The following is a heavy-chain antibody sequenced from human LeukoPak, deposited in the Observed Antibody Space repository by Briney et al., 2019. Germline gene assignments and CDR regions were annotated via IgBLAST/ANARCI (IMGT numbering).Heavy chain of an antibody. D-gene: IGHD1-1*01. V-gene: IGHV3-53*01. CDR1: GLTVSTND. CDR2: IYSGGTT. Sequence: GGSLRLSCPHSGLTVSTNDMGWVRQAPGKGLEWVSVIYSGGTTHYADSAKGRFTISRDNSKNTLYLQMNSLRAEDTAVYYCARAMRTYYFDQWGQGTLVTVSS. CDR3: ARAMRTYYFDQ. J-gene: IGHJ4*02.